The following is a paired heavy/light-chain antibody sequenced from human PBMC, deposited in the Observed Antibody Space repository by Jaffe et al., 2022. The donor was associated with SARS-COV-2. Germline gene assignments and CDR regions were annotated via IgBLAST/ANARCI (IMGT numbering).Light chain of an antibody. J-gene: IGKJ1*01. CDR2: WAS. V-gene: IGKV4-1*01. CDR1: QTVLYSSNNKNF. Sequence: IVMTQSPDSLAVSLGERATINCRSSQTVLYSSNNKNFLAWYQQKPGQPPKLLIYWASTRESGVPDRFSGSGSGTDFTLTINNLQAEDVAVYYCQQYYNTLWTFGQGTKVEIK. CDR3: QQYYNTLWT.
Heavy chain of an antibody. CDR1: GFTFSSLG. CDR3: AKGSPQWDLGVKDY. V-gene: IGHV3-23*01. Sequence: EVQLLESGGGLVQPGGSLRLSCAASGFTFSSLGMSWFRQAPGNGLEWVSTVTSTAKTYYTDSVRGRFTISRDNSKNTLYLQMTSLRAEDTAVYYCAKGSPQWDLGVKDYWGQGTLVSVSS. D-gene: IGHD1-26*01. J-gene: IGHJ4*02. CDR2: VTSTAKT.